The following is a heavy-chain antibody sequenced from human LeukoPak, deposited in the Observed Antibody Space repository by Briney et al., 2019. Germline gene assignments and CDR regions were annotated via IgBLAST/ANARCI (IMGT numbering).Heavy chain of an antibody. D-gene: IGHD6-6*01. V-gene: IGHV1-8*03. Sequence: ASVKVSCKASGGTFSSYAISWVRQAPGQGLEWMGWMNPNSGNTGYAQKFQGRVTITRNTSISAAYMELSSLRSEDTAVYYCARSDYSSSSPDYWGQGTLVTVSS. CDR3: ARSDYSSSSPDY. CDR1: GGTFSSYA. J-gene: IGHJ4*02. CDR2: MNPNSGNT.